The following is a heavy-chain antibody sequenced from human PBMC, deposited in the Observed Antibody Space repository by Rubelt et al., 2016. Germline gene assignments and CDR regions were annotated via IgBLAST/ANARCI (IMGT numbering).Heavy chain of an antibody. Sequence: QVQLVQSGAEVKMPGASVKVSCKASGYTFGTYDINWVRQATGQGLEWMGWMRPIGGYIGYAQKFQGRVTMTRNTSISNAYRELSGLRPEDTAVYYCARGIDAGVDDWGQGTVLTVSS. V-gene: IGHV1-8*01. CDR1: GYTFGTYD. CDR2: MRPIGGYI. D-gene: IGHD2-15*01. J-gene: IGHJ4*02. CDR3: ARGIDAGVDD.